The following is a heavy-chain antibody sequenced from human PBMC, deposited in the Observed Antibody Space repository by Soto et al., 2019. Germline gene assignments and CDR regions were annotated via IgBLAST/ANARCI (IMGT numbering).Heavy chain of an antibody. CDR1: GGSISSGGYY. D-gene: IGHD6-13*01. J-gene: IGHJ5*02. CDR3: ARGAAAETNWFDP. V-gene: IGHV4-31*03. Sequence: SETLSLTRTVSGGSISSGGYYWSWIRQHPGKGLEWIGYIYYSGSTYYNPSLKSRVTISVDTSKNQFSLKLSSVTAADTAVYYCARGAAAETNWFDPWGQGTLVTVSS. CDR2: IYYSGST.